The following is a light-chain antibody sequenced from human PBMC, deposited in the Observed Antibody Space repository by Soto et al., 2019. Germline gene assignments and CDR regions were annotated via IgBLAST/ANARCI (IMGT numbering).Light chain of an antibody. CDR3: QQRSNWPIT. V-gene: IGKV3-11*01. CDR1: QTVSSNY. Sequence: PGEIAPLSCRASQTVSSNYLAWYQQKPGQAPRLLIYDASNRATGIPARFSGSGSGTDFTLTISSLEPEDFAVYYCQQRSNWPITFGQGTRLEIK. J-gene: IGKJ5*01. CDR2: DAS.